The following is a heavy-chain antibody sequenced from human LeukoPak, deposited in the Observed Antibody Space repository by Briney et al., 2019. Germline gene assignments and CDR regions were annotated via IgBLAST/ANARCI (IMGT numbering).Heavy chain of an antibody. CDR2: IYYSGST. V-gene: IGHV4-39*02. J-gene: IGHJ4*02. Sequence: SETLSLTCSASGGSITTSSSYWGWIRQPPGKGLEWIGSIYYSGSTYYNPSLKSRVTISVDTSKNQFSLKLSSVTAADTAVYYCARELDYGSGSYPDYWGQGTLVTVSS. CDR1: GGSITTSSSY. D-gene: IGHD3-10*01. CDR3: ARELDYGSGSYPDY.